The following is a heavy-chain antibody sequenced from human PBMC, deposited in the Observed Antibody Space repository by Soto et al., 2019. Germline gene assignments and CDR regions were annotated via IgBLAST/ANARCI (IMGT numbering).Heavy chain of an antibody. J-gene: IGHJ6*02. V-gene: IGHV3-74*01. CDR1: GFTFSSSW. CDR3: ARSSNYYYGMDV. CDR2: INSDGTST. Sequence: SLRLSCAASGFTFSSSWMHWVRQAPGKGLVWVSRINSDGTSTSYADSVKGRFTISRDNAKNTLYLQMNSLRAEDTAVYYCARSSNYYYGMDVWGQGTTVTVSS.